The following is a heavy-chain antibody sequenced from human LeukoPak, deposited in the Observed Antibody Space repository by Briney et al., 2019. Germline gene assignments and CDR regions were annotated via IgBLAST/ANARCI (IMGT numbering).Heavy chain of an antibody. Sequence: PGGSLRLSCAASGFTFDDYAMHWVRQAPGKGLEWVSGISWNSGSIGYADSVKGRFTISRDNAKNSLYLQMNSLRAEDTAVYYCAKGRTAMGGIFDYWGQGTLVTVSS. D-gene: IGHD5-18*01. CDR3: AKGRTAMGGIFDY. V-gene: IGHV3-9*01. CDR2: ISWNSGSI. J-gene: IGHJ4*02. CDR1: GFTFDDYA.